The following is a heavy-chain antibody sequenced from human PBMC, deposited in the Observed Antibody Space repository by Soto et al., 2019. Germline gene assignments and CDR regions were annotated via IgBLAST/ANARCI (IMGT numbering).Heavy chain of an antibody. D-gene: IGHD2-15*01. CDR1: GGSFSGYY. J-gene: IGHJ5*02. V-gene: IGHV4-34*01. CDR3: AREVVAAYYPTGFDP. Sequence: SETLSLTCAVYGGSFSGYYWSWIRQPPGKGLEWIGEINHSGSTNYNPSLKSRVTISVDTSKNQFSLKLSSVTPEDTAVYYCAREVVAAYYPTGFDPWGQGTLVTVSS. CDR2: INHSGST.